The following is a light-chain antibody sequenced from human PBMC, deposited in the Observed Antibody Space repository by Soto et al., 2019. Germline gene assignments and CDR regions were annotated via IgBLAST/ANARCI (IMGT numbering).Light chain of an antibody. V-gene: IGKV1-33*01. CDR2: DAS. CDR3: QQYENLPT. CDR1: QNINHY. Sequence: DIQMTQSTSSLSSSLGDRVTITCQASQNINHYLNWYQQKPGRAPKLLIYDASNLEAGVPSRFRGSGSGTDFTFTISRLKPEDIATDDCQQYENLPTFGQGTRLEIK. J-gene: IGKJ5*01.